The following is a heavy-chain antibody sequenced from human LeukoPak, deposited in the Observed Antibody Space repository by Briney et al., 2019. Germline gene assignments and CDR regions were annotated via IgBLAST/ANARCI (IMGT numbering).Heavy chain of an antibody. CDR3: ARGIFTTVVTTDDYYFDY. Sequence: ASVKVSCKASGYTFTSYDINWVRQATGQGLEWMGWMNPNSGNTGYAQKFQGRVTITRNTSISTAYMELSSLRSEDTAVYYCARGIFTTVVTTDDYYFDYWGQGTLVTVSS. V-gene: IGHV1-8*03. D-gene: IGHD4-23*01. J-gene: IGHJ4*02. CDR1: GYTFTSYD. CDR2: MNPNSGNT.